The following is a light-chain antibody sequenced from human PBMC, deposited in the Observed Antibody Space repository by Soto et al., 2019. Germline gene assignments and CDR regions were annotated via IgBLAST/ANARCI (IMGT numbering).Light chain of an antibody. CDR2: DVT. CDR1: SSDIGAYKS. Sequence: QSALTQPASVSGSPGQSITISCTGSSSDIGAYKSVTWYQQHPGKAPKLMIYDVTNRPSGISNRFSASKSGTTASLSISGLQAEDEADYYCSSLTSSNTRIFGGGTKVTVL. V-gene: IGLV2-14*03. J-gene: IGLJ2*01. CDR3: SSLTSSNTRI.